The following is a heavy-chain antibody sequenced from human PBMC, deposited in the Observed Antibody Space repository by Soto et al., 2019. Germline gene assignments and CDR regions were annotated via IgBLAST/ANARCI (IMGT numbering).Heavy chain of an antibody. CDR2: ISYGGGTT. CDR3: AKNLFYYYDSTRYHFYY. V-gene: IGHV3-23*01. Sequence: GGSLRLSCAASEFTFSNYAMSWVRQAPGKGLEWVSAISYGGGTTYYADSVKGRFTISRDNSKNTLYLQMNSLRAEDTAVYYCAKNLFYYYDSTRYHFYYCAQRTPVPVSA. CDR1: EFTFSNYA. J-gene: IGHJ4*02. D-gene: IGHD3-22*01.